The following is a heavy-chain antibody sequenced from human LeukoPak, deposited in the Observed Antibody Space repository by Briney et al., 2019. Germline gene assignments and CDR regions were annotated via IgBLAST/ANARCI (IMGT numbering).Heavy chain of an antibody. D-gene: IGHD1-26*01. J-gene: IGHJ4*02. V-gene: IGHV5-51*01. CDR2: IYPRDPDT. CDR1: GYSFTSYW. CDR3: ARLTYTGSYLAPFDY. Sequence: GESLKISCKSSGYSFTSYWIGWVRQMPGKGLEWMGIIYPRDPDTRYSPSLQGQVTISVDKSISTAYLQWSSLKASDTAIYYCARLTYTGSYLAPFDYWGQGTLVTVSS.